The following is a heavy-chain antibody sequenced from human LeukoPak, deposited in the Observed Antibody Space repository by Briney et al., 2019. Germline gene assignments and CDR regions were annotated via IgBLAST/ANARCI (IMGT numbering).Heavy chain of an antibody. J-gene: IGHJ4*02. CDR2: INQSGST. Sequence: SETLSLTCAVYGGSFSTYYWSWIRQPPGKGLEWIGEINQSGSTIYNPSLKSRVTISVDTSKNEFSLNLSSVTAADTAVYYCARLFYDSVWGSDPLHYPFDYWGQGNLVTVSS. D-gene: IGHD3-16*02. CDR3: ARLFYDSVWGSDPLHYPFDY. CDR1: GGSFSTYY. V-gene: IGHV4-34*01.